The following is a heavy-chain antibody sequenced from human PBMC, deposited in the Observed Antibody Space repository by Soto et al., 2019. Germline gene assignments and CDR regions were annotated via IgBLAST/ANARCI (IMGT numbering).Heavy chain of an antibody. J-gene: IGHJ6*02. CDR1: GGTFSSYA. CDR2: IIPIFGTA. V-gene: IGHV1-69*13. D-gene: IGHD6-19*01. Sequence: SVKVSCKASGGTFSSYAISWVRQAPGQGLEWMGGIIPIFGTANYAQKFQGRVTITADESTSTAYMELSSLRSEDTAVYYCARFLGSGWYRWAELYYYYGMDVWGQGTTVTVSS. CDR3: ARFLGSGWYRWAELYYYYGMDV.